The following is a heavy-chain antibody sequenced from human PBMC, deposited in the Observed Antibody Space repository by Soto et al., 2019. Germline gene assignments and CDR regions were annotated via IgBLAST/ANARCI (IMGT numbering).Heavy chain of an antibody. V-gene: IGHV1-2*04. D-gene: IGHD6-6*01. CDR3: ARECIAARPFYYYYSVMDV. Sequence: ASVKVSCKASGYTFTGYYIHWVRQAPGQGLEWMGWINPNSGGTNYAQKFQGWVTMTRDTSISTAYMELSRLRSDDTAVYYCARECIAARPFYYYYSVMDVWGQGTTVTVSS. J-gene: IGHJ6*02. CDR1: GYTFTGYY. CDR2: INPNSGGT.